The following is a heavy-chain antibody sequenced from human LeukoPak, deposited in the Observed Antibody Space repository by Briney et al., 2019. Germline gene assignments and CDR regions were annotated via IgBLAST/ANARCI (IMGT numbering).Heavy chain of an antibody. D-gene: IGHD3-10*01. V-gene: IGHV5-51*01. CDR1: GYSFTNYW. J-gene: IGHJ5*02. Sequence: GESLKISCKGSGYSFTNYWIGWVRQMPGKGLEWMGIIYPGDSDTRYSPSFQGQVTISADKSISTAYLQWSSLKASDTAMYYCARADVITMVRGVEVDWFDPWGQGTLVTVSS. CDR3: ARADVITMVRGVEVDWFDP. CDR2: IYPGDSDT.